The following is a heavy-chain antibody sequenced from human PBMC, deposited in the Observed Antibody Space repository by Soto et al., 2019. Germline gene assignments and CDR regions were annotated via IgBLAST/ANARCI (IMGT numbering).Heavy chain of an antibody. CDR3: ARELGYYDSSGYVGLDY. V-gene: IGHV3-21*01. CDR1: GFTFSSSS. CDR2: ISSSSSYI. D-gene: IGHD3-22*01. J-gene: IGHJ4*02. Sequence: GGSLRLSCAASGFTFSSSSMNWVRQAPGKGLEWVSSISSSSSYIYYADSVKGRFTISRDNAKNSLYLQMNSLRAEDTAVYYCARELGYYDSSGYVGLDYWGQGTLVTVSS.